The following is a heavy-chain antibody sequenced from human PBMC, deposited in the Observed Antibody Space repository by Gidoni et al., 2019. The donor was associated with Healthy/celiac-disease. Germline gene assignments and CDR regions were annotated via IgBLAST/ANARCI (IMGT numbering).Heavy chain of an antibody. V-gene: IGHV3-33*01. Sequence: QVQLVESGGGVVQPGRSLRLSCAASGFTFISHGMHWVRQAPGKGLEWVAVIWYDGSNKDYADSVKGRFTISRDNSKNTLYPQMNSLRAEDTAVYYCAGTSIQLFGGYYYGMDVWGQGTTVTVSS. D-gene: IGHD5-18*01. J-gene: IGHJ6*02. CDR2: IWYDGSNK. CDR1: GFTFISHG. CDR3: AGTSIQLFGGYYYGMDV.